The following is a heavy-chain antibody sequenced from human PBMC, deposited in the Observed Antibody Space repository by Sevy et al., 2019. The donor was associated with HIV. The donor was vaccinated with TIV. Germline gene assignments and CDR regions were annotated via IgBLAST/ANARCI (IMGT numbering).Heavy chain of an antibody. CDR2: INESGIT. CDR1: DGSFSGYY. V-gene: IGHV4-34*01. CDR3: ARSPPVVVVPGAPSWFDP. D-gene: IGHD2-2*01. J-gene: IGHJ5*02. Sequence: SETLSLTCAVHDGSFSGYYWNWIRQLPGKGLEWIGEINESGITYYNPSIKSRVTISVDTSKKQFSLNLNSVTAVDSAVYFCARSPPVVVVPGAPSWFDPWGQGTLVTVSS.